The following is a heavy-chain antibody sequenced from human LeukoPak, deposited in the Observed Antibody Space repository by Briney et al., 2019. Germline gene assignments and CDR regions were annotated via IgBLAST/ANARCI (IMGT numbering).Heavy chain of an antibody. D-gene: IGHD3-10*01. CDR2: IYHSGST. V-gene: IGHV4-39*07. J-gene: IGHJ4*02. Sequence: PSETLSLTCTVSGGSISSSSDYWGWIRQPPGKGLGWIGSIYHSGSTYYNPSLKSRVTISVDTSKNQFSLKLSSVTAADTAVYYCARVPTITFFDYWGQGTLVTVSS. CDR1: GGSISSSSDY. CDR3: ARVPTITFFDY.